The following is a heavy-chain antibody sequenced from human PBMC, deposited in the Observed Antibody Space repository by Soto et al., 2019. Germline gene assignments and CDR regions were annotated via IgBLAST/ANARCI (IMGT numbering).Heavy chain of an antibody. CDR3: ASYHLNSYYYGMDV. V-gene: IGHV1-18*01. J-gene: IGHJ6*02. CDR2: ISAYNGNT. Sequence: QVQLVQSGAAVKKPGASVKVSCKASGYTFTSYGFSGVRQAPGQGLEWMGWISAYNGNTNYAQKLQGRVTMTTDTSTSTAYMELRSLRSDDTAVYYCASYHLNSYYYGMDVWGQGTTVTVSS. CDR1: GYTFTSYG.